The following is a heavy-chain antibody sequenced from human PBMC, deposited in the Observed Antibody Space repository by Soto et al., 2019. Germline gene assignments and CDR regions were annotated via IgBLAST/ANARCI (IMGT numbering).Heavy chain of an antibody. CDR1: GFTFSNYA. J-gene: IGHJ4*02. V-gene: IGHV3-23*01. CDR3: ARRGSGSYYDY. D-gene: IGHD1-26*01. Sequence: EVQLLESGGGLVQPGGSLRLSCAASGFTFSNYAMNWVRQAPVKGLAWVSVISGSGDSTYHADSVKGRFTISRDNSNNTLYLQLNSLGAEDTAVYYCARRGSGSYYDYWGQGTLVTVSS. CDR2: ISGSGDST.